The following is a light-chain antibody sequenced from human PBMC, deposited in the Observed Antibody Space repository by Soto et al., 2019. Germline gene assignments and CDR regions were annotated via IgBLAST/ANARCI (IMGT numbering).Light chain of an antibody. Sequence: EIVMTQSPATLSVSPGERATLSCRASQGVSSNLAWYQQKPGQAPRLLIYGASTRATGTPARFRGSGSGTEFTLTSSSLQSEDFAGYYCQQYKNWPITFGQGTRLEIK. J-gene: IGKJ5*01. CDR2: GAS. V-gene: IGKV3-15*01. CDR3: QQYKNWPIT. CDR1: QGVSSN.